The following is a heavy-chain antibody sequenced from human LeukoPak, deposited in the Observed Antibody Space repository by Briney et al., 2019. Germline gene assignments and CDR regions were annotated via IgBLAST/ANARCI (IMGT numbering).Heavy chain of an antibody. CDR3: ARTGGSFYFYYYMDV. D-gene: IGHD1-26*01. CDR1: GGSISSSSYY. V-gene: IGHV4-39*07. J-gene: IGHJ6*03. Sequence: PSETLSLTCTVSGGSISSSSYYWGWIRQPPGKGLEWIESIYYSGSTYYNPSLKSRFTISVGTSKNQFSLKLSSVTAADTAVYYCARTGGSFYFYYYMDVWGKGTTVTVSS. CDR2: IYYSGST.